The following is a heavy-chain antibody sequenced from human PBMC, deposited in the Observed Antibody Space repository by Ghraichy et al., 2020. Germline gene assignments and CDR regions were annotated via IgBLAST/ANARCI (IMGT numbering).Heavy chain of an antibody. J-gene: IGHJ4*02. CDR2: IYTSGST. CDR3: ARLGEWEPAY. V-gene: IGHV4-61*02. D-gene: IGHD1-26*01. Sequence: SETLSLTCTVSGGSISSGSYYWSWIRQPAGKGLEWIGRIYTSGSTNYNPSLKSRVTISVDTSKNQFSLKLSSVTATDTAVYYCARLGEWEPAYWGQGTLVTVSS. CDR1: GGSISSGSYY.